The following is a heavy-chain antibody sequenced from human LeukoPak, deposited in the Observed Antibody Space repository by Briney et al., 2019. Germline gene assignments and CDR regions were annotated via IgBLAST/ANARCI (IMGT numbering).Heavy chain of an antibody. CDR3: AREGYYDSSGYYSLGAFDI. V-gene: IGHV3-30-3*01. CDR1: GFTFSSYA. D-gene: IGHD3-22*01. CDR2: ISYDGSNK. J-gene: IGHJ3*02. Sequence: GRCLSLSCAASGFTFSSYAMHGVRQAPGRGLEWVAVISYDGSNKYYADSVEGRFTISRDNSKNTLYLQMNSLRAEDTAVYYCAREGYYDSSGYYSLGAFDIWGQGTMVTVSS.